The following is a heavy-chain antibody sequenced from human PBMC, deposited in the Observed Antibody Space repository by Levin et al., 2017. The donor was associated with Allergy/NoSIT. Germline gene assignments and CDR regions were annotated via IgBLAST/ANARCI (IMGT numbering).Heavy chain of an antibody. Sequence: GESLKISCAASGFTFSAYRMNWVHQAPGKGLEWVSFISSSSTIIYYADSVKGRFTISRDNAKNSLFLQMNSLRDEDTAVYYCARDWDTSDSTGYYYSFEYWGQGTLVTVSS. CDR1: GFTFSAYR. D-gene: IGHD3-22*01. J-gene: IGHJ4*02. CDR3: ARDWDTSDSTGYYYSFEY. CDR2: ISSSSTII. V-gene: IGHV3-48*02.